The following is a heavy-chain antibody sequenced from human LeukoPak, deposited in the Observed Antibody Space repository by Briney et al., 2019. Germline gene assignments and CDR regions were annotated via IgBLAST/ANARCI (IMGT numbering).Heavy chain of an antibody. J-gene: IGHJ5*02. CDR2: FYYTGDT. CDR1: GGSISSSYY. D-gene: IGHD3-3*01. CDR3: ARVKTYSDFLDP. Sequence: SETLSLTCAVSGGSISSSYYWGWIRPPPGKGLEWIGSFYYTGDTYYNPSLKSRLTISGDTSKNQFSLKLSSVTAADTAVYYCARVKTYSDFLDPWGQGTLVSVSS. V-gene: IGHV4-39*07.